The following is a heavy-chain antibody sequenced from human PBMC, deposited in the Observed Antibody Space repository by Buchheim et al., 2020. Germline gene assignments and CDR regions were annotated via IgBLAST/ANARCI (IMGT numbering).Heavy chain of an antibody. CDR1: GFTFSSYW. V-gene: IGHV3-74*01. J-gene: IGHJ6*02. Sequence: EVQLVESGGALLQPGGSLRLSCAASGFTFSSYWMHWVRQSPGKGLVWVSRINSDGTTTSYADSVKGRFTISSDNAKTTLYLQVNSLTPEDTAVYYCGVDGYYYYGIDVWGQGTT. CDR3: GVDGYYYYGIDV. CDR2: INSDGTTT. D-gene: IGHD2-8*01.